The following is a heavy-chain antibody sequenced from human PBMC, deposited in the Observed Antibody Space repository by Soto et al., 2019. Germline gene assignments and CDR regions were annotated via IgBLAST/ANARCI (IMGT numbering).Heavy chain of an antibody. J-gene: IGHJ4*02. CDR1: GDSVSSDTYY. D-gene: IGHD5-18*01. V-gene: IGHV4-61*01. CDR2: IYSSGNT. CDR3: ARDIRGFSRAFDY. Sequence: QVQLQESGPGLVKPSETLSLTCSVSGDSVSSDTYYWTWIRQPPGKGLEWIGYIYSSGNTNYNPSLKSRVTISLDTSSNQFSLKLTSVTAADTAVYYCARDIRGFSRAFDYWGQGTLVTVSS.